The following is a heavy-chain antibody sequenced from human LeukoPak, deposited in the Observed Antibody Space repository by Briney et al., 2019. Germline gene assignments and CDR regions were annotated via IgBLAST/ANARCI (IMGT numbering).Heavy chain of an antibody. Sequence: PSETLSLTCTVSGGPISSSNYYWGWIGLPPGKGLEWIGSIYYSGSTYYNPSLKSRVTISVDTSKNQFSLKLSSVTAADTAVYYWCGWGMGEADDNWFDPWGQGTLVTVSS. V-gene: IGHV4-39*01. CDR2: IYYSGST. D-gene: IGHD6-19*01. CDR1: GGPISSSNYY. CDR3: CGWGMGEADDNWFDP. J-gene: IGHJ5*02.